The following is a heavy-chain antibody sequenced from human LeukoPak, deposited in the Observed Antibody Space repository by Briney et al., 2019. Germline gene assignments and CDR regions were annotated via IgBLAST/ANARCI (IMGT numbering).Heavy chain of an antibody. V-gene: IGHV3-48*04. CDR3: ARIRGYSYGYSDY. Sequence: GGSLRLSCAASGFTFSGYSMNWVRQAPGKGLEWVSYISSSSAMIYYADSVKGRFTISRDNAKNSLYLQMNSLRAEDTAVYYCARIRGYSYGYSDYWGQGTLVTVSS. J-gene: IGHJ4*02. CDR2: ISSSSAMI. D-gene: IGHD5-18*01. CDR1: GFTFSGYS.